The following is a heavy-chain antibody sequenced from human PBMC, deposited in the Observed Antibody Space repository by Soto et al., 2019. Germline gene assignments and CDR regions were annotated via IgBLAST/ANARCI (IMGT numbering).Heavy chain of an antibody. CDR1: EYSFTSYW. J-gene: IGHJ4*02. Sequence: WLSMKISCKVSEYSFTSYWSGCVRQMPGKGLEWMGIIYPGDSDTRYSPSFQGQVTISADKSISTAYLQWSSLKASDTAMYYCAKSEGGSYRTVDYWGQGTLVPVSS. CDR2: IYPGDSDT. V-gene: IGHV5-51*01. CDR3: AKSEGGSYRTVDY. D-gene: IGHD1-26*01.